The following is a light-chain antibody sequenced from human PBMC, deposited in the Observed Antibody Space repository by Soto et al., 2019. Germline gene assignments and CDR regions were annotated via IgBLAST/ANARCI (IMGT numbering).Light chain of an antibody. J-gene: IGKJ5*01. CDR2: DVS. V-gene: IGKV3-11*01. CDR1: QSVTSY. CDR3: QQRSDWPLT. Sequence: IVFTKNTTTLSLSPGGRATLSFRASQSVTSYLAWYQQKPGQAPRLLIYDVSNRASGIPARFSGSGSETDFTLTISSLEPEDFAVYYCQQRSDWPLTFGQGTRLEI.